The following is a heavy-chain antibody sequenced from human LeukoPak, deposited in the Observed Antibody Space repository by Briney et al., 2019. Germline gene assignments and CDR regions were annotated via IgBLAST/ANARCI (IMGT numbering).Heavy chain of an antibody. V-gene: IGHV3-21*01. CDR3: AREAVAGNSVFDY. J-gene: IGHJ4*02. CDR1: GFTFSSYS. D-gene: IGHD6-19*01. CDR2: ISSSSRYI. Sequence: PGGSLRLSCAASGFTFSSYSMNWVRQAPGKGLEWVSSISSSSRYIYYADSVKGRFTISRDNAKNSLYLQMNSLRAEDTAVYYCAREAVAGNSVFDYWGQGTLVTVSS.